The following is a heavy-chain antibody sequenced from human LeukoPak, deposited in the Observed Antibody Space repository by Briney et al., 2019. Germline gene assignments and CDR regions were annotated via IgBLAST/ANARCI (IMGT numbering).Heavy chain of an antibody. J-gene: IGHJ4*02. CDR1: GGSISSYY. CDR2: IYYSGST. V-gene: IGHV4-59*01. Sequence: SETLSLTCTVSGGSISSYYWSWIRQPPGKGLEWIGYIYYSGSTNYNPSLKSRVTISVDTSKNQFSLKLSSVTAADTAVYYCARVGAPYSSSWYFSLWGQGTLVAVSS. CDR3: ARVGAPYSSSWYFSL. D-gene: IGHD6-13*01.